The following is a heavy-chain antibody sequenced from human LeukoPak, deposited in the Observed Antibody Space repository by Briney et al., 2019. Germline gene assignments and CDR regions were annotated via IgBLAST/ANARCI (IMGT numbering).Heavy chain of an antibody. CDR1: GGSISSYY. V-gene: IGHV4-59*01. CDR2: IYYSGST. Sequence: SETLSLTCTVSGGSISSYYWSWIRQPPGKGLEWIGYIYYSGSTNYSPSLKSRVTISVDTSKNQFSLKLSSVTAADTAVYYCARDSRSYLGWFDPWGQGTLVTVSS. J-gene: IGHJ5*02. CDR3: ARDSRSYLGWFDP. D-gene: IGHD1-1*01.